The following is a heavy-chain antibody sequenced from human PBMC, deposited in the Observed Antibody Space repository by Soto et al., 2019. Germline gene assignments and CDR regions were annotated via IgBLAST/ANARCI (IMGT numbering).Heavy chain of an antibody. D-gene: IGHD5-12*01. CDR1: GFTFSDYY. J-gene: IGHJ4*02. Sequence: QVQLVESGGGLVKPGGSLRLSCAASGFTFSDYYMSWIRQAPGKGLEWVSYISSSSSYTNYADTVKGRFTISRDNAKNSLYLQMNSLRAEETAGYYCARDHHRYSGYDYVDYWGQGTLVTVSS. CDR3: ARDHHRYSGYDYVDY. V-gene: IGHV3-11*05. CDR2: ISSSSSYT.